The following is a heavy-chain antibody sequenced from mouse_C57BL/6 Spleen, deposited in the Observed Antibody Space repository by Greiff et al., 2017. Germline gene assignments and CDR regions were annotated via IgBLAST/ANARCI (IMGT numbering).Heavy chain of an antibody. CDR2: INPNDGGT. CDR3: AGVVERDY. Sequence: EVQLQQSGPELVKPGASVKMSCKASGYTFTGYYMHWVKQSPGKGLEWIGNINPNDGGTSYNQKFKGKATLTVDKSSSTAYMELRSLTSEDSAVYDCAGVVERDYWGQGTTLTVSS. CDR1: GYTFTGYY. J-gene: IGHJ2*01. V-gene: IGHV1-26*01.